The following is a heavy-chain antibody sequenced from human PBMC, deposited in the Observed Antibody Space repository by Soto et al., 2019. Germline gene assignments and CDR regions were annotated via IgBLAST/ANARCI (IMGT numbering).Heavy chain of an antibody. D-gene: IGHD2-2*01. Sequence: VQLVQSGAEVKKPGSSVKVSCKASGGTFSSYTISWVRQAPGQVLEWMGRIIPILGIANYAQQFQGRVTISADKSTSTAYMELSSLGSEDTALYYCARDSPPHPDRVVVTAGPFDYWGQGTLVTVSS. CDR1: GGTFSSYT. CDR2: IIPILGIA. CDR3: ARDSPPHPDRVVVTAGPFDY. J-gene: IGHJ4*02. V-gene: IGHV1-69*02.